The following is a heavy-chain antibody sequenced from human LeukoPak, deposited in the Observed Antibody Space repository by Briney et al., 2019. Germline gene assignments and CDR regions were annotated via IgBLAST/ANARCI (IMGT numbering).Heavy chain of an antibody. V-gene: IGHV3-30*03. D-gene: IGHD1-26*01. J-gene: IGHJ4*02. Sequence: GGSLRLSCVASGFPFSSYWMTWVRQAPGQGLEWVALISYDGTNKHYADSVKGRFIISRDNSKDTLYLQMNSLRTEDTALFYCAREGVGATGFDFWGQGTPVTVSS. CDR2: ISYDGTNK. CDR1: GFPFSSYW. CDR3: AREGVGATGFDF.